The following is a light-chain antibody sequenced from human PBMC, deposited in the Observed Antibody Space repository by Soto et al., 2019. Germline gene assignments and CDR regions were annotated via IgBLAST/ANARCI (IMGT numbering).Light chain of an antibody. Sequence: DIQMTQSPSSLSASVGDRVTITCRASQSISSYLNWYQQKPGKAPKLLIYAASSLLRADPSRVSGSGSGTDFTLTISSLQPEDFATYYCQQSYTTPLTFGGGTKVEIK. CDR2: AAS. CDR3: QQSYTTPLT. J-gene: IGKJ4*01. CDR1: QSISSY. V-gene: IGKV1-39*01.